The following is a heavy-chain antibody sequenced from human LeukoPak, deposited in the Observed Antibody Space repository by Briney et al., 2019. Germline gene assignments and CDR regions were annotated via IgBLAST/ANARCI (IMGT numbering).Heavy chain of an antibody. D-gene: IGHD6-13*01. CDR2: MNPNSGNT. J-gene: IGHJ5*02. Sequence: ASMKVSCKASGYTFTSYDINWVRQATGQGLEWMGWMNPNSGNTGCAQKFQGRVTMTRNTSISTAYMELSSLRSEDTAVYYCARGLAAGYNWFDPWGQGTLVTVSS. CDR3: ARGLAAGYNWFDP. V-gene: IGHV1-8*01. CDR1: GYTFTSYD.